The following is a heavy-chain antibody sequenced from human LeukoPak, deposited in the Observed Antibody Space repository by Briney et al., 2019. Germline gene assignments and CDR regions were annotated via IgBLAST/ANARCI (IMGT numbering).Heavy chain of an antibody. Sequence: PSETLSLTCTVSGGSISSSSYYWGWIRQPPGKGLEWIGSIYYSGSTYYNPSLKGRVTISVDTSKNQFSLKLSSVTAADTAVYYCARVWVDPFAFDIWGQGTMVTVSS. D-gene: IGHD2-15*01. CDR1: GGSISSSSYY. CDR2: IYYSGST. V-gene: IGHV4-39*07. CDR3: ARVWVDPFAFDI. J-gene: IGHJ3*02.